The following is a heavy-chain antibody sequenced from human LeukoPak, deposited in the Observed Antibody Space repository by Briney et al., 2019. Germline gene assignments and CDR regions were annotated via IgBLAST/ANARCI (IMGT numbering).Heavy chain of an antibody. CDR3: ARGEVATIDAFDI. J-gene: IGHJ3*02. D-gene: IGHD5-12*01. Sequence: SETLSLTCTVSGGSISSSSYYWGWIRQPPGKGLEWIGSIYYSGSTYYNPSLKSRVTISVDTSKNQFSLKLGSVTAADTAVYYCARGEVATIDAFDIWGQGTMVTVSS. CDR2: IYYSGST. CDR1: GGSISSSSYY. V-gene: IGHV4-39*07.